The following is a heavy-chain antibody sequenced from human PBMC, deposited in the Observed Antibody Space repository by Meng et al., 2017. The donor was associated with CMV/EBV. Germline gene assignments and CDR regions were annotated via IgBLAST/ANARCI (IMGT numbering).Heavy chain of an antibody. CDR1: GFTFDDYG. Sequence: GESLKISCAASGFTFDDYGMSWVRQAPGKGLEWVSGINWNGGSTGYADSVKGRFTISRDNAKNSLYLQMNSLRAEDTAVHYCARDYPLRSYVGYGMDVWGQGTTVTVSS. J-gene: IGHJ6*02. D-gene: IGHD3-3*01. V-gene: IGHV3-20*04. CDR3: ARDYPLRSYVGYGMDV. CDR2: INWNGGST.